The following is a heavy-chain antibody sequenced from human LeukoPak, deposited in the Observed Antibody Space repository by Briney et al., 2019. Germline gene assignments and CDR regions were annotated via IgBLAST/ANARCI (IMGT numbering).Heavy chain of an antibody. Sequence: PGGSLRLSCAASGFTFSSYGMHWVRQAPGKGLEWVAVISYDGSNKYYADSVKGRFTISRDNSKNTLYLQMNSLRAEDTAVYYCAKGYAIFDYWGQGTLVTVSS. CDR1: GFTFSSYG. J-gene: IGHJ4*02. D-gene: IGHD2-2*01. CDR2: ISYDGSNK. V-gene: IGHV3-30*18. CDR3: AKGYAIFDY.